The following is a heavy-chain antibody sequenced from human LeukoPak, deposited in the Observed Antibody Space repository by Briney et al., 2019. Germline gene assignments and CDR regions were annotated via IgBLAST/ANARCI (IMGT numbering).Heavy chain of an antibody. CDR1: GGSFSGYY. V-gene: IGHV4-34*01. D-gene: IGHD3-10*01. CDR3: AKGAPNRLLWFGDGPRGFFHYGMDV. J-gene: IGHJ6*02. Sequence: PSETLSLTCAVYGGSFSGYYWSWIRQPPGKGLEWIGEINHSGSTNYNPSLKSRVTISVDTSKNQFSLKLSSVTAADTAVYYCAKGAPNRLLWFGDGPRGFFHYGMDVWGQGTTVTVSS. CDR2: INHSGST.